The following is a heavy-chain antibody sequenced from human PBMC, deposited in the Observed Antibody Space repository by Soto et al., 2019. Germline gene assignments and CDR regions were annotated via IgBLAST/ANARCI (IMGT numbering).Heavy chain of an antibody. CDR1: GVSFSGYD. CDR3: ARERAWGVLTFLANVKYYFEH. D-gene: IGHD3-3*02. Sequence: AETXSLTCAVYGVSFSGYDLIWIRKHPGKGLEWIGEINHSGSTNYNPSLKSRVNVSVDASKNQFSLKLSSVTAADTAVYYCARERAWGVLTFLANVKYYFEHWGQGTLVTVSS. J-gene: IGHJ4*02. CDR2: INHSGST. V-gene: IGHV4-34*01.